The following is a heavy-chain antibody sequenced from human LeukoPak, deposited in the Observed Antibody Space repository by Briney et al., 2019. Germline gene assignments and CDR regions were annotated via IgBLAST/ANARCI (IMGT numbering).Heavy chain of an antibody. CDR1: GASISSSSYY. V-gene: IGHV4-39*01. CDR2: IYYSGST. Sequence: PSETLSLTCTVSGASISSSSYYWGWIRQPPGKGLEWIGSIYYSGSTYYNPSLKSRVTISVDTSKNQFSLKLSSVTAADTAVYYCAILTGRTTGFDYWGQGTLVTVSS. J-gene: IGHJ4*02. CDR3: AILTGRTTGFDY. D-gene: IGHD2-2*01.